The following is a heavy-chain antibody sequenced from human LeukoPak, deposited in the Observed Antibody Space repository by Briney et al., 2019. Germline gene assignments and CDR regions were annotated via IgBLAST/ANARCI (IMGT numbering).Heavy chain of an antibody. CDR1: GFTFSSYA. V-gene: IGHV3-30-3*01. J-gene: IGHJ4*02. CDR3: ARGNWFDY. Sequence: PGRSLRLSCAASGFTFSSYAMHWVRQAPGKGLEWVAVISYDGSNKYYADSVKGRFTISRDNSKNTLYLQMNSQRAEDTAVYYCARGNWFDYWGQGTLVTVSS. D-gene: IGHD1-20*01. CDR2: ISYDGSNK.